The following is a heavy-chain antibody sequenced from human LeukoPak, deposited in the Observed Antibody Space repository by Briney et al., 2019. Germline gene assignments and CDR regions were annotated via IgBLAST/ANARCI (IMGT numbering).Heavy chain of an antibody. CDR1: GFTFSTYW. CDR3: ARDATNMATVVLYGFDI. D-gene: IGHD4-23*01. J-gene: IGHJ3*02. Sequence: GGSLRLSCAASGFTFSTYWMNWVRQAPGKGLEWVANIKEDGSEKYYMDSVKGGFTISRDNAKNSLYLQMTSLRAEDTAMYYCARDATNMATVVLYGFDIWGQGTIVTVSS. CDR2: IKEDGSEK. V-gene: IGHV3-7*01.